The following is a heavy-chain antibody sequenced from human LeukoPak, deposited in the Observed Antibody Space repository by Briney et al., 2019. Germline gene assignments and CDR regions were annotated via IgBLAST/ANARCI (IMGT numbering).Heavy chain of an antibody. V-gene: IGHV3-30*04. D-gene: IGHD3-22*01. Sequence: PGRSLRLSCAASGFTFSSYAMHWVRRAPGKGLEWVAVISYDGSNKYYADSVKGRFTISRDNSKNTLYLQMNSLRAEDTAVYYCARIQGSSAAYGVPYYFDYWGQGTLVTVSS. CDR3: ARIQGSSAAYGVPYYFDY. CDR1: GFTFSSYA. CDR2: ISYDGSNK. J-gene: IGHJ4*02.